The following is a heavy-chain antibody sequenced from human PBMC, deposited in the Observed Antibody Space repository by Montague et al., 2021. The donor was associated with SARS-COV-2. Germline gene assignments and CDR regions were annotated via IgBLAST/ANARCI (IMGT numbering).Heavy chain of an antibody. CDR1: GGSISSSSHY. CDR3: ARHSGDYTIFGVVIYYMDV. D-gene: IGHD3-3*01. CDR2: IYYSGST. Sequence: SETLSLTCPVSGGSISSSSHYWGWIRQPPGKGLEWIGSIYYSGSTYYNPSLKSRVTISVDTSKNQFSLKLSSVTAADTAVFYCARHSGDYTIFGVVIYYMDVWGKGTTVTVSS. J-gene: IGHJ6*03. V-gene: IGHV4-39*01.